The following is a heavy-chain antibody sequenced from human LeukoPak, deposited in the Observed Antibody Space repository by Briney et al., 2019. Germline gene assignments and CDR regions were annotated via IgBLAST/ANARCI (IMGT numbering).Heavy chain of an antibody. J-gene: IGHJ4*02. CDR1: GFTFSDYY. Sequence: GGSLRLSCEASGFTFSDYYMSWIRQAPGKGLEWVSYISSSGSTIYYADSVKGRFTISRDNAKNSLYLQMNSLRAEDTAVYYCARENSRRDGYNSRDYWGQGTLVTVSS. D-gene: IGHD5-24*01. CDR3: ARENSRRDGYNSRDY. CDR2: ISSSGSTI. V-gene: IGHV3-11*01.